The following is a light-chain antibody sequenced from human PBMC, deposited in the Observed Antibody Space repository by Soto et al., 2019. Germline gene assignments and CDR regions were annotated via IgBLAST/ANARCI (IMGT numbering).Light chain of an antibody. V-gene: IGKV1-39*01. J-gene: IGKJ2*01. CDR3: QQIYSAPRT. CDR2: GAS. CDR1: QSIGTY. Sequence: DIQMTQSPSSLPASVGDRIGITCRASQSIGTYLSWYQQKPGKAPKLLIYGASNLQSGVPSRFRGSGSETGLTLTINSLQPEDFATYYCQQIYSAPRTFGQGTKVEIK.